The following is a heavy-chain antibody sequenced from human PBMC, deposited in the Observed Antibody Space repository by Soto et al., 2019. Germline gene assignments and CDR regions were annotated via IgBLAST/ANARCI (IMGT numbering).Heavy chain of an antibody. D-gene: IGHD3-16*01. V-gene: IGHV3-23*01. CDR2: VGGSGGST. CDR3: GKGRPRGVNLWGSYYFDY. CDR1: GFTFSSYA. Sequence: GGSLRLSCAASGFTFSSYAMSWVRQAPGKGLQWVSGVGGSGGSTYYADSVKGRFTISRDNSKNTLYLQMDSLRAGDTAVYYCGKGRPRGVNLWGSYYFDYWGQGTLVTVSS. J-gene: IGHJ4*02.